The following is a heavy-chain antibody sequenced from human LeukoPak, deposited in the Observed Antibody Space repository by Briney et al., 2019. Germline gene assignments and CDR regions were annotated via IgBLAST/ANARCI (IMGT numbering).Heavy chain of an antibody. J-gene: IGHJ4*02. Sequence: PSETLSLTCTVSGGSISSSSYYWGWIRQPPGKGLEWIGSIYYSGSTYYNPSLKSRVTISVDTSKKQFSLKLSSVTAADTAVYYCAKDLLTGGFDYWGQGTLVTVSS. CDR2: IYYSGST. CDR3: AKDLLTGGFDY. D-gene: IGHD3-16*01. CDR1: GGSISSSSYY. V-gene: IGHV4-39*02.